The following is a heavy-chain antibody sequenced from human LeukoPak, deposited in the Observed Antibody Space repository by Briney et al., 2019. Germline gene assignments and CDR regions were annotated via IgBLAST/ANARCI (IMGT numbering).Heavy chain of an antibody. CDR1: GGSISNSY. D-gene: IGHD6-13*01. CDR2: IYYSGST. V-gene: IGHV4-59*01. Sequence: SETLSLTCTVSGGSISNSYWSWIRQPPGKGLEWVGYIYYSGSTSYNPSLKSRVTISLDTSKNQFSLKLSSMTAADTAVYFCARDDGPSMTRTSTWYLHWGQGTLVTVSS. CDR3: ARDDGPSMTRTSTWYLH. J-gene: IGHJ4*02.